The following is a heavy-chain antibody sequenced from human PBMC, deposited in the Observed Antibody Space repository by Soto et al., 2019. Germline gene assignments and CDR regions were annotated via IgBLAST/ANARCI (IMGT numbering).Heavy chain of an antibody. Sequence: QITLKESGPTLVKPTQTLTLTCTFSGFSLSASGVGVAWIRQPPGKALEWLALIYWDDDKRYSPSLKSRLTITPDTSKTQVVLTMTHMDPVDTATYSCAHIPFRFGTLAFDFWGQGTLVTVSS. D-gene: IGHD1-1*01. V-gene: IGHV2-5*02. CDR3: AHIPFRFGTLAFDF. J-gene: IGHJ4*02. CDR2: IYWDDDK. CDR1: GFSLSASGVG.